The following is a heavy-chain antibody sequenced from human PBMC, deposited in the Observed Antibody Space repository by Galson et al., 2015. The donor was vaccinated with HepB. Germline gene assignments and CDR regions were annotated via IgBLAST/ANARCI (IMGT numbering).Heavy chain of an antibody. J-gene: IGHJ4*02. Sequence: SGAEVKKPGESLKISCKASGYSFTTYWISWLRQMPGKGLEWMGKMDPNDSQTYRSPSLEGRVTFSADKSITIAYLQWSSLKASDTATYSCARHPTYCGPDCSNRFHYWGQGTQVAVSS. CDR3: ARHPTYCGPDCSNRFHY. CDR1: GYSFTTYW. CDR2: MDPNDSQT. V-gene: IGHV5-10-1*01. D-gene: IGHD2-21*01.